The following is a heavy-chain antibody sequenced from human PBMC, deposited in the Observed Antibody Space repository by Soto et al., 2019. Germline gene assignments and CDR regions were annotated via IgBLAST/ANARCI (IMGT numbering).Heavy chain of an antibody. Sequence: GGSLRLSCAASGFTFSSYGMHWVRQAPGKGLEWVAVISYDGSNKYYADSVKGRFTISRDNSKNTLYLQMNSLRAEDTAVYYCARDSLDVGLLWFGELLTDFDYWGQGTLVTVSS. V-gene: IGHV3-30*03. CDR3: ARDSLDVGLLWFGELLTDFDY. CDR2: ISYDGSNK. D-gene: IGHD3-10*01. CDR1: GFTFSSYG. J-gene: IGHJ4*02.